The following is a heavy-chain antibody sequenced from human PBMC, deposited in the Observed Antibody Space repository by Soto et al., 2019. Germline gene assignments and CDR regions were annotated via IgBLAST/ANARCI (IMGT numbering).Heavy chain of an antibody. CDR3: ARDGATQMWRPWYFDL. V-gene: IGHV3-30-3*01. J-gene: IGHJ2*01. Sequence: QVQLVESGGGVVQPGRSLRLSCAVSGFTFSNYAMHWVRQAPGKGLEWVAIVSHDGNKQYYADSTKGRFTISKDNSENTLYLQVNSLSTEDTAVFYCARDGATQMWRPWYFDLWGRGTRVTVSS. D-gene: IGHD2-21*01. CDR2: VSHDGNKQ. CDR1: GFTFSNYA.